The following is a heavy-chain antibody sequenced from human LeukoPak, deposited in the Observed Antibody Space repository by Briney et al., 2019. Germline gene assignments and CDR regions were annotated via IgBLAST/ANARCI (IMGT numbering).Heavy chain of an antibody. Sequence: GGSLRLSCAASGFTFSSYSMNWVRQAPGKGLEWVSSISSSSYIYYADSVKGRFTISRDNAKNSLYLQMNSLRAGDTAVYYCARDSPGIAAATSPFYYYYYMDVWGKGTTVTVSS. V-gene: IGHV3-21*01. CDR3: ARDSPGIAAATSPFYYYYYMDV. CDR2: ISSSSYI. D-gene: IGHD6-13*01. CDR1: GFTFSSYS. J-gene: IGHJ6*03.